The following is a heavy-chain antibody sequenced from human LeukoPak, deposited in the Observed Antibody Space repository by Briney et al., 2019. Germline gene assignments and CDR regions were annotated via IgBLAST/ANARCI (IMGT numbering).Heavy chain of an antibody. CDR3: ARELYSSGKSLDY. Sequence: GGSLRLSCAASGFTFSTYSMNWVRQAPGKGLEWASYIDSSGTIIYYADSVKGRFTISRDNAKNSLYLQMNGLRAEDTAVYYCARELYSSGKSLDYWGQGTLVTVSS. V-gene: IGHV3-48*01. CDR2: IDSSGTII. D-gene: IGHD3-10*01. J-gene: IGHJ4*02. CDR1: GFTFSTYS.